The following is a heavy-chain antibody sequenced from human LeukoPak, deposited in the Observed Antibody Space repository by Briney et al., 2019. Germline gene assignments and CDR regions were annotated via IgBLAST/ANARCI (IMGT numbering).Heavy chain of an antibody. Sequence: GASVKVSCKTSGYTFTNYAMHWVRQAPGQTIEWLAWINPANGYTRYSQHFQDRVTVSSDTSADTAYMELSSLRSEDTAVYYCARDRFQGATQESGAFDIWGQGTMVTVSS. J-gene: IGHJ3*02. CDR2: INPANGYT. CDR3: ARDRFQGATQESGAFDI. D-gene: IGHD1-26*01. V-gene: IGHV1-3*01. CDR1: GYTFTNYA.